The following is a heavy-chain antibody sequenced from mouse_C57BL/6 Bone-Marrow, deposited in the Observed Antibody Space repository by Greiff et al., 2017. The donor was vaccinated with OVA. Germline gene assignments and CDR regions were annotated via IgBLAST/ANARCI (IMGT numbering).Heavy chain of an antibody. CDR3: TTDYLAY. D-gene: IGHD2-4*01. V-gene: IGHV14-4*01. J-gene: IGHJ3*01. Sequence: EVQGVESGAELVRPGASVKLSCTASGFNIKDDYMHWVKQRPEQGLEWIGWIDPENGDTEYASKFQGKATITADTSSNTAYLQLSSLTSEDTAVYYCTTDYLAYWGQGTLVTVSA. CDR2: IDPENGDT. CDR1: GFNIKDDY.